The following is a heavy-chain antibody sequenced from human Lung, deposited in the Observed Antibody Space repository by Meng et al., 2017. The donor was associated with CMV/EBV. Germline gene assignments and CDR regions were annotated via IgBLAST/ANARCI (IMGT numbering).Heavy chain of an antibody. J-gene: IGHJ6*02. Sequence: SETXSLXCTVSGGSISSGGYYWSWIRQHPGKGLEWIGYIYYSGSTYYNPSLKSRVTISVDTSKNQFSLKLSSVTAADTAVYYCARDQDSSWNYDMDVWGQGTXVTVAS. V-gene: IGHV4-31*03. CDR1: GGSISSGGYY. CDR3: ARDQDSSWNYDMDV. D-gene: IGHD6-13*01. CDR2: IYYSGST.